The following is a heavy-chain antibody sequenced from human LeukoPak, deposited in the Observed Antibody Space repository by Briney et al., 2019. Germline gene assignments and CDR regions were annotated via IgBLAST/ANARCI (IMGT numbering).Heavy chain of an antibody. CDR2: INSDESST. D-gene: IGHD1-26*01. CDR1: GFTFSSYW. CDR3: ARDSVGASIPLNWFDP. V-gene: IGHV3-74*01. Sequence: GGSLRLSCAASGFTFSSYWMHWVRQAPGKGLVWVSRINSDESSTSYADSVKGRFTISRDNAKNTLYLQMNSLRAEDTAVYYCARDSVGASIPLNWFDPWGQGTLVTVSS. J-gene: IGHJ5*02.